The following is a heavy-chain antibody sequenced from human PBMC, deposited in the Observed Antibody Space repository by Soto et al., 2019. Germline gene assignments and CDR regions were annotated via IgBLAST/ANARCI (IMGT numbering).Heavy chain of an antibody. D-gene: IGHD1-26*01. J-gene: IGHJ6*02. CDR3: ARDRVSGSYYYYYGMDV. Sequence: GASVKVSCKTSGYSFKDYGISWVRQAPGQGLEWMGWISAYNGNTNYAQKLQGRVTMTTDTSTSTAYMELRSLRSDDTAVYYCARDRVSGSYYYYYGMDVWGQGTTVTVSS. CDR2: ISAYNGNT. CDR1: GYSFKDYG. V-gene: IGHV1-18*01.